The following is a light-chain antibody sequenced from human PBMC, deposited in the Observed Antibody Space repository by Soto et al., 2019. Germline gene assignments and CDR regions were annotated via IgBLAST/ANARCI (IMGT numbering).Light chain of an antibody. Sequence: EIVMTQSPATLSVSPGERATLSCRASQSVSSNLAWYQQKPGQDPRLLIYGASTRATGIPARFSGSGSGTEFTRTISSLQSEDFAVYYCQQYNNWPPYPFGQGTKLEIK. CDR2: GAS. J-gene: IGKJ2*01. CDR3: QQYNNWPPYP. CDR1: QSVSSN. V-gene: IGKV3-15*01.